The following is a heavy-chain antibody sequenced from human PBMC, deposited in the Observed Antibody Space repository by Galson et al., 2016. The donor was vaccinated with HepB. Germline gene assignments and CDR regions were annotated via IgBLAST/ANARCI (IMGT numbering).Heavy chain of an antibody. J-gene: IGHJ3*02. Sequence: SLRLSCAVSGFTFSSFGMHWVRQAPGKGLEWVAVTSYDGSKKYYADSLKGRCTISRDNSKRTLYLQMNSLRTEDTAVYYCAKSNQILRFGQSRSDAFDIWGQGTMVTVSS. D-gene: IGHD3-10*01. CDR2: TSYDGSKK. CDR3: AKSNQILRFGQSRSDAFDI. CDR1: GFTFSSFG. V-gene: IGHV3-30*18.